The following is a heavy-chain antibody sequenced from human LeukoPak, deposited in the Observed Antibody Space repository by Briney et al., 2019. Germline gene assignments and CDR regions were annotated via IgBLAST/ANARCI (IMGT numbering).Heavy chain of an antibody. V-gene: IGHV3-53*01. CDR2: IYSGGGT. J-gene: IGHJ4*02. CDR1: VFNVIPTP. CDR3: ARLVYK. Sequence: GGSLRLSCTVSVFNVIPTPMTWVRQAPGQGLEWVSSIYSGGGTYYAEFVKGRFTISRDRSKNALYLQMNSLRVEYTAMFYCARLVYKWGQGTLVTVSS. D-gene: IGHD6-6*01.